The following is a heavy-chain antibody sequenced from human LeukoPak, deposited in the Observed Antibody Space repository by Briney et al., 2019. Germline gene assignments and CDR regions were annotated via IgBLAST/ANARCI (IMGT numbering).Heavy chain of an antibody. J-gene: IGHJ4*02. D-gene: IGHD6-19*01. Sequence: GGSLRLSCAASGFTVSSNYMSWVRQAPGKGLEWVSVIYSGGSTYYADSVKGRFTISRDNSKNTLYLQMNSLRAEDTAVYYCARDAPYSSGWYVGYWGQGTLVTVSS. CDR2: IYSGGST. V-gene: IGHV3-53*01. CDR3: ARDAPYSSGWYVGY. CDR1: GFTVSSNY.